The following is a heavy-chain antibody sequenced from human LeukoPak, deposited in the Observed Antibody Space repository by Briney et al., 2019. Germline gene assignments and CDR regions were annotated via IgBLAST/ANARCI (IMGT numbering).Heavy chain of an antibody. D-gene: IGHD3-16*01. CDR1: GGPTSSYY. V-gene: IGHV4-59*01. CDR2: VYYSVGT. CDR3: ARSEWGYAFDI. Sequence: SETLPLTCTVSGGPTSSYYWSWIRQPPGKGREWIGYVYYSVGTSYNPSLKSRVTISVDSSKNQFSLKPSSVTAADTAMYYCARSEWGYAFDIWGQGTMVTVSS. J-gene: IGHJ3*02.